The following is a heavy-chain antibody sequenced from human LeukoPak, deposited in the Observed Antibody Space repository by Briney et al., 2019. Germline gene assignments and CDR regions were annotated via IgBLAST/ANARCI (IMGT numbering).Heavy chain of an antibody. D-gene: IGHD3-10*01. CDR2: IIPIFGTA. V-gene: IGHV1-69*05. J-gene: IGHJ6*03. CDR1: GGTFSSYA. CDR3: ARAMVRGAPAYMDV. Sequence: SVKVSCKASGGTFSSYAISWVGQAPGQGLEWMGGIIPIFGTANYAQKCQGRVTITTDESTSTAYMELSSLRSEDTAVYYCARAMVRGAPAYMDVWGKGTTVTVSS.